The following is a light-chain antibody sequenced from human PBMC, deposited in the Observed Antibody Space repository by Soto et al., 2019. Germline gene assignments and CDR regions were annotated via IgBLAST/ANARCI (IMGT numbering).Light chain of an antibody. Sequence: VLTRPTSSSGAAGQRVTISCSGSSSNIGINYVYWYQQRPGTAPKLLIYTNDQWPSGVPDRFSGSKSGTSASLAISGLRSEDEGDYYCAVWDDSLSAYVFGTGTKVTVL. CDR3: AVWDDSLSAYV. CDR1: SSNIGINY. V-gene: IGLV1-47*02. CDR2: TND. J-gene: IGLJ1*01.